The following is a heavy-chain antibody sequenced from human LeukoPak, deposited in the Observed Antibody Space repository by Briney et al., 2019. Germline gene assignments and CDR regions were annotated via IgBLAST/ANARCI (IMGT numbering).Heavy chain of an antibody. V-gene: IGHV4-59*01. D-gene: IGHD3-10*01. Sequence: PSETLSLTCTVSGGSISSYYWSWIRQPPGKGLEWIGYIYYSGSTNYNPSLKSRVTISVDTSKNQFSLKLSSVTAADTAVYYCARDPLWFGGVGAFGIWGQGTMVTVSS. CDR3: ARDPLWFGGVGAFGI. CDR2: IYYSGST. J-gene: IGHJ3*02. CDR1: GGSISSYY.